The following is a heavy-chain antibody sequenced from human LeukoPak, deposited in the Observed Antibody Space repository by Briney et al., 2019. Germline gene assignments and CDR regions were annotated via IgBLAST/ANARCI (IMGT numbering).Heavy chain of an antibody. CDR1: GGSFSGYY. CDR2: INHSGST. CDR3: ASNYYDSSGYQFVGAFDI. V-gene: IGHV4-34*01. J-gene: IGHJ3*02. D-gene: IGHD3-22*01. Sequence: PSETLSLTCAVYGGSFSGYYWSWIRQPPGKGLEWIGEINHSGSTNYNPSLKSRVTISVDKSKNQFSLELSAVTAADTAVYYCASNYYDSSGYQFVGAFDIWGQGTMVTVSS.